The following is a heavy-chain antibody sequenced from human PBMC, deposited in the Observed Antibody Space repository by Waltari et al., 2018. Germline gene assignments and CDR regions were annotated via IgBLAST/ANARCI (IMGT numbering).Heavy chain of an antibody. V-gene: IGHV3-73*01. CDR1: GCRFSGSS. CDR3: SGGEVTGTDF. J-gene: IGHJ4*02. CDR2: IRREPYNYAT. D-gene: IGHD6-19*01. Sequence: EVQVLESGGGLVQPGGSLNLSCATSGCRFSGSSIHWVRQTSGKGLEWVGRIRREPYNYATAYSASVKGRFTISRDDSKNTAFLQMNSLMTEDTAVYYCSGGEVTGTDFWGQGTLVTVSS.